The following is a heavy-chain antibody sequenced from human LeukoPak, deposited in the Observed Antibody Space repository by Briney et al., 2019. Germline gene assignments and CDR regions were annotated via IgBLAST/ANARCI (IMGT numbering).Heavy chain of an antibody. Sequence: GRSLRLSCSASGFTFRTFSMNWVRQAPGMGLEWVAVIWYDGSNPGYADSVKGRFTISRDNSRNTLYLQMNNVRADDTAVYFCARQSSSAWCFDSWGQGTLVTVSS. V-gene: IGHV3-33*01. CDR3: ARQSSSAWCFDS. D-gene: IGHD6-19*01. CDR2: IWYDGSNP. J-gene: IGHJ4*02. CDR1: GFTFRTFS.